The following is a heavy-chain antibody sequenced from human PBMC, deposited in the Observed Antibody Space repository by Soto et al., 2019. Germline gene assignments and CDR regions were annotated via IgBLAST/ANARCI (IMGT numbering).Heavy chain of an antibody. V-gene: IGHV1-69*02. CDR3: ARGGLSSIAASTPYWYFDL. CDR1: GGTFSSYT. CDR2: IIPILGIA. J-gene: IGHJ2*01. D-gene: IGHD6-6*01. Sequence: QVQLVQSGAEVKKPGSSVKVSCKASGGTFSSYTISWVRQAPGQGLEWMGRIIPILGIANYAQKFQGRVTITADKSTSTAYMELSSLRSDDTAVYYCARGGLSSIAASTPYWYFDLWGRGTLVTVSS.